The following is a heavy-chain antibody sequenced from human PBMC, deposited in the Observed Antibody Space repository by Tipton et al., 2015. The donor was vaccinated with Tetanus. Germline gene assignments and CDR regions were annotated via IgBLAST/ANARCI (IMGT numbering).Heavy chain of an antibody. CDR2: INHSGST. V-gene: IGHV4-34*01. J-gene: IGHJ4*02. CDR1: GGSFNDYY. Sequence: TLSLTCTVYGGSFNDYYWSWIRQPPGKGLEWIGEINHSGSTNYNPSLKSRATISVDTSKNQFSLRLTSVTATETAVYYCARRSYNSGWYCFDYWGQGTLVTVSS. CDR3: ARRSYNSGWYCFDY. D-gene: IGHD6-19*01.